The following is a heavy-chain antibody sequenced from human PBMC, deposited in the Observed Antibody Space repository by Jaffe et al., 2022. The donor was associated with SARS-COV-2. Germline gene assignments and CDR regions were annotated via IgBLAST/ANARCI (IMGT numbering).Heavy chain of an antibody. V-gene: IGHV1-3*01. J-gene: IGHJ5*02. CDR1: GNSFTTFR. CDR2: INAGNGDT. CDR3: ARDEDL. Sequence: QVHLVQSGAEVKKPGASVRVSCEASGNSFTTFRVHWVRQAPGQGLEWVGWINAGNGDTKSSQKFQDRVTFSRDASASTVYMELDSLTGEDTAVYFCARDEDLWGQGTLVTVSS.